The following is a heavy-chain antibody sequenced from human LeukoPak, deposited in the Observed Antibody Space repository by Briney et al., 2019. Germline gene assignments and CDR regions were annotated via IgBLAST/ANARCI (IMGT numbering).Heavy chain of an antibody. V-gene: IGHV4-34*01. D-gene: IGHD3-10*01. Sequence: SEXXSLTCAVYGGSFSGYYWSWIRQPPGKGLEWIGEINHSGSTNYNPSLNTPVTISVDTSKTRFSLKLSSVTAADTAVYYCARGTGSGSYYNVLYYYYYYMDVWGKGTTVTVSS. CDR1: GGSFSGYY. CDR2: INHSGST. CDR3: ARGTGSGSYYNVLYYYYYYMDV. J-gene: IGHJ6*03.